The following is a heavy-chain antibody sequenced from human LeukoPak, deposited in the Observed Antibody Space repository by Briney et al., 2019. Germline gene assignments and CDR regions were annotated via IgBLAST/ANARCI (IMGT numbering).Heavy chain of an antibody. D-gene: IGHD2/OR15-2a*01. J-gene: IGHJ4*02. CDR2: TYYRSKWYN. CDR1: GDSVSSNSAA. CDR3: ARVGRENTFDY. V-gene: IGHV6-1*01. Sequence: SQTLSLTCAISGDSVSSNSAAWNWLRQSPSRGLEWLGRTYYRSKWYNDYAVSVKSRITITPDTSKNPFSLQLNSVTPEDTAVYYCARVGRENTFDYWGQGTLVTVSS.